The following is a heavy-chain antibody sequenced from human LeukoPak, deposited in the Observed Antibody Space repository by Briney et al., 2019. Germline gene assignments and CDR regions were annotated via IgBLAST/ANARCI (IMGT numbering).Heavy chain of an antibody. D-gene: IGHD5-24*01. CDR2: IKQDGSEK. J-gene: IGHJ6*02. CDR1: GFTFSSYW. V-gene: IGHV3-7*01. Sequence: GGSLRLSCAASGFTFSSYWMSWVRHAPGKGLEWVANIKQDGSEKYYVDSVKGRFTISRDNVKNSLYLQMNSLRAEDTAVYYCAGEMATIGGYYGMDVWGQGTTVTVSS. CDR3: AGEMATIGGYYGMDV.